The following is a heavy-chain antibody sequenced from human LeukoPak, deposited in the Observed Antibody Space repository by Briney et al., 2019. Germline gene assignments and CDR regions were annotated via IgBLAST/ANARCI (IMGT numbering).Heavy chain of an antibody. D-gene: IGHD3-10*01. CDR2: INSDGTT. V-gene: IGHV3-74*01. CDR1: GFTFSSYW. J-gene: IGHJ4*02. CDR3: ASAYYYRLLD. Sequence: GGSLRLSSAASGFTFSSYWMHSVRQAPGKGLVWVSRINSDGTTTYADSVKGRFTISRDNTKNTLYLRMNRLRAEDTALYYCASAYYYRLLDWGQRTLVTVSS.